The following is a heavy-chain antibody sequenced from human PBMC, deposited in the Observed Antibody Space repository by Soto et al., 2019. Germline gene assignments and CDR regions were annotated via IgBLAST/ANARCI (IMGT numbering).Heavy chain of an antibody. Sequence: QVKLQESGPGLVKPSGTLTLTCAVSNMSINSNYWWSWVRRPPGKGLEWIGDIFHIGSTTYNPSVKSRVTMSLDKSKNELSLQLISVTAADTAVYYCARCGRPWRVARGWYFDLWGRGTQVTVSS. CDR3: ARCGRPWRVARGWYFDL. V-gene: IGHV4-4*02. CDR1: NMSINSNYW. D-gene: IGHD5-12*01. CDR2: IFHIGST. J-gene: IGHJ2*01.